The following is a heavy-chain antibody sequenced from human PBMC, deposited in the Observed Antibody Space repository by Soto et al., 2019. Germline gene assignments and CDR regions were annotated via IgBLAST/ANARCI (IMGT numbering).Heavy chain of an antibody. CDR3: ARKDGSGTYYFDS. Sequence: PGESLKISCKASGYSFTFYWIAWVRQMPGKGLEWMGIIYPRDSDTRYSPSFQGQVSISADKSISTAYLQWSSLKASDTAMYYCARKDGSGTYYFDSWGQGTLATVS. J-gene: IGHJ4*02. CDR2: IYPRDSDT. V-gene: IGHV5-51*01. D-gene: IGHD3-10*01. CDR1: GYSFTFYW.